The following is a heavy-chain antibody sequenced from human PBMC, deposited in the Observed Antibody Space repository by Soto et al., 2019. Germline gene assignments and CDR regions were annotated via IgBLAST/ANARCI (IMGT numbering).Heavy chain of an antibody. J-gene: IGHJ6*02. Sequence: ASVKVSCKASGYSFTDYHIHWVRQAPGQGLEWLGRINPKSGGTSTAQKFQGWVTMTTDTSISTASMGLTRLTSDDTAIYYCARGDSTDCSNGVCSFFYNHDMDVWGQGPTVTVSS. CDR1: GYSFTDYH. CDR3: ARGDSTDCSNGVCSFFYNHDMDV. CDR2: INPKSGGT. V-gene: IGHV1-2*04. D-gene: IGHD2-8*01.